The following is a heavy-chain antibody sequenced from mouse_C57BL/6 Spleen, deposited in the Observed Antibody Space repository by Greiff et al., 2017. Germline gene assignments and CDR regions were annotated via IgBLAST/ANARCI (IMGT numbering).Heavy chain of an antibody. CDR3: ARRKEYYFDY. CDR2: ISYSGST. V-gene: IGHV3-1*01. Sequence: EVQVVESGPGMVKPSQSLSLTCTVTGYSITSGYDWHWIRHFPGNKLEWMGYISYSGSTNYNPSLKSRISITHDTSKNHFFLKLNSVTTEDTATYYCARRKEYYFDYWGQGTTLTVSS. J-gene: IGHJ2*01. CDR1: GYSITSGYD.